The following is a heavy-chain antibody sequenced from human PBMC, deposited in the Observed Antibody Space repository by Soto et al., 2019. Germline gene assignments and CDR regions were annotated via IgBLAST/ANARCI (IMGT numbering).Heavy chain of an antibody. J-gene: IGHJ2*01. D-gene: IGHD3-22*01. Sequence: EVQLVESGGGLVQPGGSLRLSCAASGFTFSSYDMHWVRQATGKGLEWVSAIGTAGDTYYPGSVKGRFTISRENAKNSLYLQMNSLRAGDTAVYYCARGHYYDSSGYFYWYFDLWGRGTLVTVSS. CDR1: GFTFSSYD. CDR3: ARGHYYDSSGYFYWYFDL. CDR2: IGTAGDT. V-gene: IGHV3-13*04.